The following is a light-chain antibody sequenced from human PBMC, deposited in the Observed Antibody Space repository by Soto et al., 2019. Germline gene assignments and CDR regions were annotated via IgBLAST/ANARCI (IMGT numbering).Light chain of an antibody. CDR2: DAS. CDR3: QQYNNWPPWT. CDR1: QSVSNN. J-gene: IGKJ1*01. Sequence: ILMTQSPATLSVSPGERATLSCRASQSVSNNLAWYQQKPGQAPRLLIYDASTRATGIPARFSGSGSGTEFTLTISGLQSEDFAVYDCQQYNNWPPWTFGHGTKVEIK. V-gene: IGKV3-15*01.